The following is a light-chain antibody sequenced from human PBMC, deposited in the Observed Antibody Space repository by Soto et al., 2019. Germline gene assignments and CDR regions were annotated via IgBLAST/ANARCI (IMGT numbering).Light chain of an antibody. CDR3: QQYESYLT. J-gene: IGKJ1*01. V-gene: IGKV1-5*03. Sequence: DIQMTQSPSTLSASVGDRVTITCRASQNIDTWLAWYQQKPGKAPKLLIYKTSDLETGLPSRFSGSGSGTEFTFTISSLQPDDFATYYCQQYESYLTFGKGTKVEIK. CDR2: KTS. CDR1: QNIDTW.